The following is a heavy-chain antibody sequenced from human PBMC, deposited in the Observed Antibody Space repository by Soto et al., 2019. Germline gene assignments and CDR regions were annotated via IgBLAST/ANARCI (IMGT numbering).Heavy chain of an antibody. CDR3: AAPDFGDYWYFDL. J-gene: IGHJ2*01. CDR1: GFTFSSSI. D-gene: IGHD4-17*01. V-gene: IGHV1-58*01. Sequence: QMQLVQSGPEVKKPGTSVKVSCKASGFTFSSSIVQWVRQARGHRLEWIGWIVVGSGHTNYEQKFQERVTITRDMSTSTAYMELSSLRSEDTAVYYCAAPDFGDYWYFDLWGRGTLVTVSS. CDR2: IVVGSGHT.